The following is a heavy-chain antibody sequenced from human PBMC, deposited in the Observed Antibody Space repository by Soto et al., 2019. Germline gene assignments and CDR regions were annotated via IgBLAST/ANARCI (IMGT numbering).Heavy chain of an antibody. CDR3: ARDVRAGDSSGYNAFDI. CDR2: ISAYNGNT. J-gene: IGHJ3*02. D-gene: IGHD3-22*01. CDR1: GYTFTSYG. Sequence: ASVKVSCKASGYTFTSYGISWVRQAPGQGLEWMGWISAYNGNTNYAQKLQGRVTMTTDTSTSTAYMELRSLRSDDTAVYYCARDVRAGDSSGYNAFDIWGQGTVVTVSS. V-gene: IGHV1-18*01.